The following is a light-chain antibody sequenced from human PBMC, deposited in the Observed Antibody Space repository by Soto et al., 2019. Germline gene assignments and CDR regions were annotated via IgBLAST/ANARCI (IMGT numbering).Light chain of an antibody. Sequence: QSVLTQPPSASGTPGQRVTISCSGSSSNIGSHSVDWYQQLPGTAPKLLIYRNNQRPSGVPGRFSGSKSGTSASLAISGLQSEDEADYYCAARDDSLNAVIFGGGTKVTVL. V-gene: IGLV1-44*01. CDR2: RNN. CDR1: SSNIGSHS. CDR3: AARDDSLNAVI. J-gene: IGLJ2*01.